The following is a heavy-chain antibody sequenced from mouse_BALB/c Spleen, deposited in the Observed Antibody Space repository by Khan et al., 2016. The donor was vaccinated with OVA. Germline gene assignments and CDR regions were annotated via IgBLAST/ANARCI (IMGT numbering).Heavy chain of an antibody. J-gene: IGHJ3*01. CDR3: LRSLYYYGSAYEGFAY. CDR2: ISPNSDGS. CDR1: GYTFTSYV. V-gene: IGHV1S136*01. Sequence: VQLQQSGPELVKPGASVKMSCKASGYTFTSYVMHWVKQKPGQGLEWIGYISPNSDGSKYNEKFRGKATLTSDKSSSTAYMELSSLTSDDSAVYYCLRSLYYYGSAYEGFAYWGQGTLVTGSA. D-gene: IGHD1-1*01.